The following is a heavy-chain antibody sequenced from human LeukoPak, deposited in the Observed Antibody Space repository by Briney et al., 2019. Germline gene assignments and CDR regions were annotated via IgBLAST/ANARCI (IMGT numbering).Heavy chain of an antibody. CDR3: ARAREAAAGTGIDY. V-gene: IGHV3-33*08. D-gene: IGHD6-13*01. CDR1: GFTFSSYG. Sequence: QPGRSLRLSCAASGFTFSSYGMHWVRQAPGKGLEWVAVIWYDGSNKYYADSVKGRFTISRDNSKNTLYLQMNSLRAEDTAVYYCARAREAAAGTGIDYWGQGTLVTVSS. J-gene: IGHJ4*02. CDR2: IWYDGSNK.